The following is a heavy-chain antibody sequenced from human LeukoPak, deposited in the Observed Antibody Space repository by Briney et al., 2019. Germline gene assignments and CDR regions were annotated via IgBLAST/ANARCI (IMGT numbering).Heavy chain of an antibody. CDR3: AKIGGDGYNFDY. D-gene: IGHD5-24*01. CDR2: IYYSGIT. V-gene: IGHV4-39*01. J-gene: IGHJ4*02. CDR1: GGSISSSSYY. Sequence: SETLSLTCTVSGGSISSSSYYWGWIRQSPGEGLEWIGNIYYSGITYYNPSLKSRVTISVDTSKNQFSVKLSSVTAADTAVYYCAKIGGDGYNFDYWGQGTLVTVSS.